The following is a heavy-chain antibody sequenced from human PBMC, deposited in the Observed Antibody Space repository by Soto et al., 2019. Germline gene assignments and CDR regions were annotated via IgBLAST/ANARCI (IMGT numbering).Heavy chain of an antibody. CDR2: IYYSGST. CDR1: GGSISSYY. V-gene: IGHV4-59*01. CDR3: VRHAQWILRAY. J-gene: IGHJ4*02. Sequence: SETLSLTCTVSGGSISSYYWSWIRQPPGKGLEWIGYIYYSGSTNYNPSLKSRVTISVDTSKNQFSLKLSSVTAADTAVYYCVRHAQWILRAYWGQGSLVTVSS. D-gene: IGHD5-18*01.